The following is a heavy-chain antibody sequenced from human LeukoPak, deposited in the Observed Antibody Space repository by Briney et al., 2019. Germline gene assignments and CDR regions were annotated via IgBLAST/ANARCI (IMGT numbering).Heavy chain of an antibody. CDR1: GYSISSGYY. CDR3: ARVDDYSNYASVDAFDI. CDR2: IYHSGSI. V-gene: IGHV4-38-2*02. D-gene: IGHD4-11*01. Sequence: PSQTLSLTWPVAGYSISSGYYWCGIRQPPGKGLECIGSIYHSGSIYYNPSLTSRVTISVDTSKNQFSLQLSSVTAADTAVYYCARVDDYSNYASVDAFDIWGQGTMVTVSS. J-gene: IGHJ3*02.